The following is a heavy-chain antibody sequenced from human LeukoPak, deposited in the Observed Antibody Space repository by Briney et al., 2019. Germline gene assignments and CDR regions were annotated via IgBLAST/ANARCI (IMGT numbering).Heavy chain of an antibody. Sequence: GGSLRLSCAASGFTSDDYDMTWVRQAPGKGLEWVSGITYNGGSTGYADSVKGRFTVSRDNAKNSLYLQMNSLRAEDTALYYCARRGNSHGSEYWGQGTLVTVSS. CDR1: GFTSDDYD. CDR2: ITYNGGST. D-gene: IGHD5-18*01. CDR3: ARRGNSHGSEY. V-gene: IGHV3-20*04. J-gene: IGHJ4*02.